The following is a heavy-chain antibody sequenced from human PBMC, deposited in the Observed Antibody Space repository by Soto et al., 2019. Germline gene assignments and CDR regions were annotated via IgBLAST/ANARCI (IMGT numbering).Heavy chain of an antibody. J-gene: IGHJ4*02. CDR1: GYTFTSYY. D-gene: IGHD6-6*01. CDR2: INPSGGST. Sequence: ASGKVSCKASGYTFTSYYMHGVRQAPGQGLEWMGIINPSGGSTSYAQKFQGRVTMTRDTSTSTVYMELSSLRSEDTAVYYCARSGAARQLFYWGQGTLVTVSS. V-gene: IGHV1-46*01. CDR3: ARSGAARQLFY.